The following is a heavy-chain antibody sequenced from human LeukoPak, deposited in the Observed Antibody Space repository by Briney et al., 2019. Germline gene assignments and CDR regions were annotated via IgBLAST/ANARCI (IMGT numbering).Heavy chain of an antibody. V-gene: IGHV4-30-4*01. Sequence: SETLSLTCTVSGGSISSGYYYWSWIRQPPGKGLEYIGYIYYGGTYYNPSLKSRVTISVDTSKNQFSLKLSSVTAADTAVYYCASQAFWSGYFRDYWGQGTLVTVSS. CDR3: ASQAFWSGYFRDY. D-gene: IGHD3-3*01. J-gene: IGHJ4*02. CDR1: GGSISSGYYY. CDR2: IYYGGT.